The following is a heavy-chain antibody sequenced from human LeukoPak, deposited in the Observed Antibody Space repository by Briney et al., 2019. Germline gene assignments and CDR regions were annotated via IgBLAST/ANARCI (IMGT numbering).Heavy chain of an antibody. V-gene: IGHV6-1*01. Sequence: SQTLSLTCAISGDIVSSNSATWNWIRQSPSRGLEWLGRTYYRSKWYKYYAVSVKGRITINPDASKNQFSLQLNSVTPEDTAVYYCARGPSYFQHWGQGTLVTVSS. CDR2: TYYRSKWYK. CDR3: ARGPSYFQH. J-gene: IGHJ1*01. CDR1: GDIVSSNSAT.